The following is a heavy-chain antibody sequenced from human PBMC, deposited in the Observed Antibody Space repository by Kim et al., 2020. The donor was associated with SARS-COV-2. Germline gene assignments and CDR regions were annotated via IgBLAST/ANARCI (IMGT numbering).Heavy chain of an antibody. Sequence: GGSLRLSCKASGFTFSNYIMQWVRQAPGKGPEWVSYISSQSTTIYYAGSVKGRFTVSRDNAKKSLYLQMNNLRDDDTAIYYCTREGYGGIAFDIWGRGTMVTVSS. J-gene: IGHJ3*02. CDR3: TREGYGGIAFDI. D-gene: IGHD3-16*01. V-gene: IGHV3-48*02. CDR1: GFTFSNYI. CDR2: ISSQSTTI.